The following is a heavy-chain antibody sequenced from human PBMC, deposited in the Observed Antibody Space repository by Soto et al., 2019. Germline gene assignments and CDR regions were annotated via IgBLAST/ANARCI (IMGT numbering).Heavy chain of an antibody. CDR1: GYTFTSYG. CDR3: ARVRYGDY. J-gene: IGHJ4*02. D-gene: IGHD1-1*01. Sequence: QAHLVPSGAEVKKPGASVKVSCKGSGYTFTSYGINWVRQAPGHGLEWMGWISAHNGNTNTAQKLQGRVTVTRDTSTSTAYMELRSLRSDDTAVYYCARVRYGDYWGQGALVTVSS. CDR2: ISAHNGNT. V-gene: IGHV1-18*01.